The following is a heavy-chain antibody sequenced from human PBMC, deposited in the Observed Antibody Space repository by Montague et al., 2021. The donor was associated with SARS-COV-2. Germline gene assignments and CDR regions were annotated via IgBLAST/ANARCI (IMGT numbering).Heavy chain of an antibody. CDR1: GGPFSGHY. D-gene: IGHD3-16*01. J-gene: IGHJ4*01. V-gene: IGHV4-34*01. CDR3: ARGARKTTRVVLVILGTAHYFDS. CDR2: IHVSGST. Sequence: SETLSLTCAVYGGPFSGHYWSWIRLTPGPGLEWIGEIHVSGSTNYNPSLTRQVTISVDTSKNQFSLRLTSVTAAAAALYYFARGARKTTRVVLVILGTAHYFDSWGQGIQVTVSS.